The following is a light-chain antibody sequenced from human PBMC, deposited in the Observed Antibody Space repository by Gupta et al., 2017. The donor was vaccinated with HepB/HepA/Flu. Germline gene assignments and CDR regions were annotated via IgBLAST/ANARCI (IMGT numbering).Light chain of an antibody. CDR2: KAS. CDR1: QRINSW. V-gene: IGKV1-5*03. J-gene: IGKJ1*01. CDR3: QQNSYYRT. Sequence: DIQITQSPSTLSASVRDRVTITCRASQRINSWLAWYQQKPGEAPKLPLDKASTLGSGVPSRFSGRGSETEFTLTIRSLQPDDFAPYYRQQNSYYRTFGQGTRVEIK.